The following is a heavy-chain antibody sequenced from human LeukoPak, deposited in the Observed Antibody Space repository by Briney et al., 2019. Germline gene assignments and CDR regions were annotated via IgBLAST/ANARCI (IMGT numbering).Heavy chain of an antibody. D-gene: IGHD2-8*02. CDR3: ARDRTGGNWFDP. CDR2: IYYSGST. CDR1: GGSITSYF. V-gene: IGHV4-59*01. J-gene: IGHJ5*02. Sequence: SETLSLTCTVSGGSITSYFWSWIRQPPGKGLEWIGYIYYSGSTTYNPSLKSRVTISVDTSKNQFSLKLSSVTAADTAVYYCARDRTGGNWFDPWGQGTLVTVPS.